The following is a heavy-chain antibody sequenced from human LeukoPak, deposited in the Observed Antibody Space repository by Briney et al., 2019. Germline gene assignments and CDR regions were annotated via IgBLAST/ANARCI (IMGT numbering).Heavy chain of an antibody. D-gene: IGHD3-16*01. Sequence: GGSLRLSCAASGFTFSGSAMHWVRQASGKGLEWVGRIRSKANSYATAYAASVKGRFTISRDDSKNTAYLQMNTLQIDDTAVYYCTTENWGRGDYWGQGTLITVSS. CDR2: IRSKANSYAT. CDR3: TTENWGRGDY. V-gene: IGHV3-73*01. CDR1: GFTFSGSA. J-gene: IGHJ4*02.